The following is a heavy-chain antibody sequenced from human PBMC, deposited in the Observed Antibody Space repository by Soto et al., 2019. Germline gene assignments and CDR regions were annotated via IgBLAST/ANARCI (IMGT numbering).Heavy chain of an antibody. CDR2: ISAYNGNT. J-gene: IGHJ4*02. Sequence: QVQLVQSGAEVKKPGASVKVSCKASGYTFTSYGISWVRQAPGQRLEWMGWISAYNGNTNYAQKLQGRVTMTTDTSTSTAYMELRSLRSDDTAVYYCARDSSLKYSSGWYGTFDYWGQGTLVTVSS. V-gene: IGHV1-18*04. CDR3: ARDSSLKYSSGWYGTFDY. D-gene: IGHD6-19*01. CDR1: GYTFTSYG.